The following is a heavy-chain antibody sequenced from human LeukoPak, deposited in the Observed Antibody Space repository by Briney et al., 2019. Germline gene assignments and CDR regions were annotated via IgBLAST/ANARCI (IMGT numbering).Heavy chain of an antibody. V-gene: IGHV3-53*01. J-gene: IGHJ4*02. CDR3: ARDEVAGSFDY. CDR2: IYSGGST. D-gene: IGHD6-19*01. Sequence: GGSLRLSCAASGFTFSSYAMSWVRQAPGKGLEWVSVIYSGGSTYYADSVKGRFTISRDNSKNTLYLQMNSLRAEDTAVYYCARDEVAGSFDYWGQGTLVTVSS. CDR1: GFTFSSYA.